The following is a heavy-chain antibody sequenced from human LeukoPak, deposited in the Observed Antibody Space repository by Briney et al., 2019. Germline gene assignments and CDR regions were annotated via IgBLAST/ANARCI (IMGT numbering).Heavy chain of an antibody. J-gene: IGHJ4*02. CDR2: IRYDGSNK. CDR3: ARGETDSSGYFLAPPVDY. Sequence: GGSLRLSCAASGFTFSSYGMHWVRQAPGKGLEWVAFIRYDGSNKYYADSVKGRFTISRDNSKNTLYLQMNSLRAEDTAVYYCARGETDSSGYFLAPPVDYWGQGTLVTVSS. D-gene: IGHD3-22*01. V-gene: IGHV3-30*02. CDR1: GFTFSSYG.